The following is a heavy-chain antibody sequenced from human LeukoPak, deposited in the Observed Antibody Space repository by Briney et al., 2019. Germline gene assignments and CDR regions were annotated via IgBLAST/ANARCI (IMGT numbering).Heavy chain of an antibody. Sequence: GGSLRLSCAASGFTFSDYYMNWIRQAPGKGLEWVSYISTSGSTKYYADSVKGRFTMSRDNAKNSLYLQMNSLRAEDTAVYYCAKDKEYSSSKFDYWGQGTLVTVSS. V-gene: IGHV3-11*01. CDR2: ISTSGSTK. CDR3: AKDKEYSSSKFDY. J-gene: IGHJ4*02. CDR1: GFTFSDYY. D-gene: IGHD6-6*01.